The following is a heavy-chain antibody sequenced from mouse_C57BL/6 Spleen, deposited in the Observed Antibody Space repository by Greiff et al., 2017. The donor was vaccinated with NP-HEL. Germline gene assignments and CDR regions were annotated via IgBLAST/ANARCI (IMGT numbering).Heavy chain of an antibody. CDR2: INPNNGGT. CDR3: ARRGQLRLPFAY. J-gene: IGHJ3*01. D-gene: IGHD3-2*02. V-gene: IGHV1-18*01. CDR1: GYTFTDYN. Sequence: EVQLQQSGPELVKPGASVKIPCKASGYTFTDYNMDWVKQSHGKSLEWIGDINPNNGGTIYNQKFKGKATLTVDKSSSTAYMELRSLTSEDTAVYYCARRGQLRLPFAYWGQGTLVTVSA.